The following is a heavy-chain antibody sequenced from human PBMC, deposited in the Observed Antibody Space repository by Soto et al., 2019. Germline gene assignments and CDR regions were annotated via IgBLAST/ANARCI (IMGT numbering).Heavy chain of an antibody. CDR2: IDPSDSYT. Sequence: PGESLKISCKGSGYSFTSYWISWVRQMPGKGLEWMGRIDPSDSYTNYSPSFQGHVTISADKSISTAYLQWSSLKAPDTAMYYCARVGITIFGGSAWFDPWGQGTLVTVSS. CDR3: ARVGITIFGGSAWFDP. V-gene: IGHV5-10-1*01. D-gene: IGHD3-3*01. CDR1: GYSFTSYW. J-gene: IGHJ5*02.